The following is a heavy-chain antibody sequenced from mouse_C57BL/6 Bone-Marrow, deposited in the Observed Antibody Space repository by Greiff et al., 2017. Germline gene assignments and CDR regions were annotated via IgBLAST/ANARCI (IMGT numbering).Heavy chain of an antibody. CDR3: VRLYDGYYLYAMDY. V-gene: IGHV10-1*01. Sequence: EVKLVESGGGLVQPKGSLKLSCAASGFSFNTYAMNWVRQAPGKGLDWVARIRSNSNNYATYYADSVKDRFTISRDDSESMLYLQMNNVKTEDTAMYYCVRLYDGYYLYAMDYWGQGTSVTVSS. CDR1: GFSFNTYA. CDR2: IRSNSNNYAT. J-gene: IGHJ4*01. D-gene: IGHD2-3*01.